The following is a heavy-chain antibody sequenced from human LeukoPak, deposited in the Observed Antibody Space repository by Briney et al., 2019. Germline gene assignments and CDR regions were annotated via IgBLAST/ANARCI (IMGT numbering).Heavy chain of an antibody. Sequence: TSETLSLTCTVSGGSISSNIYYWGWIRQPPGKGLEWIGSIYYTGSTNYNPSLESRVTISADTSKNQFSLKLSSVTAADTAVYYCARQGYYGSGSYTRFDYWGQGTLVTVSS. J-gene: IGHJ4*02. CDR1: GGSISSNIYY. CDR2: IYYTGST. D-gene: IGHD3-10*01. V-gene: IGHV4-39*01. CDR3: ARQGYYGSGSYTRFDY.